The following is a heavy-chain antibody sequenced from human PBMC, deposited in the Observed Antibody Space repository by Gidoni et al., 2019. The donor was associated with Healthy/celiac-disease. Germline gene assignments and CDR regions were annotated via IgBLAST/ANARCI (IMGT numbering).Heavy chain of an antibody. CDR2: IWYDGSNK. Sequence: QVQLVESGGGVVQPGRSLRLSCAASGFTFSSYGLHWVRQAPGKGLEWVAVIWYDGSNKYYADSVKGRFTISRDNSKNTLYLQMNSLRAEDTAVYCCARDLEVRGAHYYYYYGMDVWGQGTTVTVSS. V-gene: IGHV3-33*01. CDR1: GFTFSSYG. J-gene: IGHJ6*02. CDR3: ARDLEVRGAHYYYYYGMDV. D-gene: IGHD3-10*01.